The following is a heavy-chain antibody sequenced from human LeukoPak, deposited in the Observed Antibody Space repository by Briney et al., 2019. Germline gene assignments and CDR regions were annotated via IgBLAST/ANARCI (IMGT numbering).Heavy chain of an antibody. CDR2: INHSGST. D-gene: IGHD2/OR15-2a*01. CDR3: ARGLVIDP. CDR1: GGSFSGFY. Sequence: PSETLSLTCAVYGGSFSGFYWSWIRQPPGEGLEWIGEINHSGSTHYNPSLKSRVTISVDTSKNQFSLKLSSVTAADTAVYYCARGLVIDPWGQGTLSPSPQ. J-gene: IGHJ5*02. V-gene: IGHV4-34*01.